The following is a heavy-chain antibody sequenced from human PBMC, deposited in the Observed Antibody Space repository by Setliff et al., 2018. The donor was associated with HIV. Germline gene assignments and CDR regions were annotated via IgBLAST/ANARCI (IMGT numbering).Heavy chain of an antibody. Sequence: ASVKVSCKASGYTFTGYYIHWVRQAPGQGLEWMGRINPNSGNTGYAQKFQGRVTMTRNTSISTAYMELSSLRSEDTAMYYCARDLNYYDSSGYSPWGQGTPVT. CDR2: INPNSGNT. J-gene: IGHJ5*02. D-gene: IGHD3-22*01. V-gene: IGHV1-8*02. CDR3: ARDLNYYDSSGYSP. CDR1: GYTFTGYY.